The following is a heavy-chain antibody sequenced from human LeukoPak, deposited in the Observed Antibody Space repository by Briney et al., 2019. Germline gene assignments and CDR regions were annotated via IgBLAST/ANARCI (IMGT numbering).Heavy chain of an antibody. V-gene: IGHV1-69*04. J-gene: IGHJ4*02. CDR2: IIPILGIA. CDR3: ARDLSGSYEWY. D-gene: IGHD1-26*01. Sequence: ASVKVSCKASGGTFGSYAISWVRQAPGQGLEWMGRIIPILGIANYAQKFQGRVTITADKSTSTAYMELSSLRSEDTAVYYCARDLSGSYEWYWGQGTLVTVSS. CDR1: GGTFGSYA.